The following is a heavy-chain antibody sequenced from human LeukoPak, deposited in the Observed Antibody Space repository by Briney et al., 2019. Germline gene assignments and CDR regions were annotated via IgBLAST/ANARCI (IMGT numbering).Heavy chain of an antibody. V-gene: IGHV4-39*07. D-gene: IGHD4-23*01. Sequence: SETLSLTCTVSGGSISSSSYYWGWIRQPPGKGLEWIGSIYYSGSTYYNPSLKSRVTISVDTSKNQFSLKLSSVTAADTAVYYCARGRGVVTWGEPPYYYYGMDVWGQGTTVTVSS. CDR1: GGSISSSSYY. CDR2: IYYSGST. CDR3: ARGRGVVTWGEPPYYYYGMDV. J-gene: IGHJ6*02.